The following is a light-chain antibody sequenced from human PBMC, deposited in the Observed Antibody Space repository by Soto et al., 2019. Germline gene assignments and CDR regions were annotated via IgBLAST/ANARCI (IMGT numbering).Light chain of an antibody. V-gene: IGKV4-1*01. J-gene: IGKJ2*01. CDR2: WAS. Sequence: DIVMTQSPDSLAVSLGERATINCKSSRSILYNSNNKNYLTWYQHKPGQPPKLLISWASTRESGVPDRFSGSGSGTDFTLTINSLRAEDVAVYFCHQYYSAPYTFGQGTKLEIK. CDR1: RSILYNSNNKNY. CDR3: HQYYSAPYT.